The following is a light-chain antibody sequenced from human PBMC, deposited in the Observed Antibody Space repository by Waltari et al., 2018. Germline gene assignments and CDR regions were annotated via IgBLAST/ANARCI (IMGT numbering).Light chain of an antibody. Sequence: QSALTQPRSVSGSPGQSVTISCTGTRSDVGGYDYVPWYRHHPGKAPQVMIYEVTKRPSGVPDRFSGSRSGNTASLTISGLQADDEATYYCCSYAGTYTYVLFGGGTKLTVL. V-gene: IGLV2-11*01. CDR1: RSDVGGYDY. CDR2: EVT. J-gene: IGLJ2*01. CDR3: CSYAGTYTYVL.